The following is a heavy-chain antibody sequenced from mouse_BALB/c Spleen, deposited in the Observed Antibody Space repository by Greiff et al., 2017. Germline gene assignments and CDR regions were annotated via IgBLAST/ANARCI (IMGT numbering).Heavy chain of an antibody. D-gene: IGHD2-4*01. J-gene: IGHJ2*01. V-gene: IGHV6-6*02. CDR2: IRLKSDNYAT. CDR1: GFTFSSYW. Sequence: EVKVEESGGGLVQPGGSMKLSCVASGFTFSSYWMSWVRQSPEKGLEWVAEIRLKSDNYATYYAESVKGKFTISRDDSKSRLYLQMNSLRAEDTGIYYCTMITTYYFVYWGQGTTLTVSS. CDR3: TMITTYYFVY.